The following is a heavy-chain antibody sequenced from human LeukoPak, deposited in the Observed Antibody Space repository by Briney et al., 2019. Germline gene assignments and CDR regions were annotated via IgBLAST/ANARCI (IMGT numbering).Heavy chain of an antibody. CDR2: IYSGGST. Sequence: PGGSLRLSCAASGFTVSSNYMSWVRQAPGKGLEWVSVIYSGGSTYYADSVKGRFTISRDNSKNTLYLQMNSLRAEDTAVYYCARFRRTGKGAIFGTNYFDYWGQGTLVTVSS. CDR1: GFTVSSNY. V-gene: IGHV3-53*01. J-gene: IGHJ4*02. D-gene: IGHD3-3*01. CDR3: ARFRRTGKGAIFGTNYFDY.